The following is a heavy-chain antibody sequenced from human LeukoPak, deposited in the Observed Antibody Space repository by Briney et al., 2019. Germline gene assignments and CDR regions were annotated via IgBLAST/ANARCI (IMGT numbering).Heavy chain of an antibody. D-gene: IGHD6-6*01. Sequence: PGGSLRLSCAASGFTFSSYAMSWVRQAPGKGLEWVSAISGSGGSTYYADSVKGRFTISRGNSKNTLYLQMNSLRAEDTAVYYCAKDHRIAARPYYYYYMDVWGKGTTVTVSS. CDR2: ISGSGGST. V-gene: IGHV3-23*01. CDR3: AKDHRIAARPYYYYYMDV. CDR1: GFTFSSYA. J-gene: IGHJ6*03.